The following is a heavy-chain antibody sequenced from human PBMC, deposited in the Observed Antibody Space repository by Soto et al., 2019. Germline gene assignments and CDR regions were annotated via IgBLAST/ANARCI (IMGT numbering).Heavy chain of an antibody. CDR3: ASERSAQYFDF. CDR1: GGTFSSHG. V-gene: IGHV1-69*06. CDR2: IIPTFGTP. J-gene: IGHJ4*02. Sequence: LVQSGTVVQRRGSSVKVSCQASGGTFSSHGMAWVRQAPGQGLEWMGGIIPTFGTPTYAPKFQGRVTITADKSTNTAYMELSSLRSEYTGVYYCASERSAQYFDFWGQGTLITVSS. D-gene: IGHD1-26*01.